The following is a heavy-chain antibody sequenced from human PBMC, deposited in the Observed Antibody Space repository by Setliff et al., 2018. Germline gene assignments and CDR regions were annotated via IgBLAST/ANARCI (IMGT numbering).Heavy chain of an antibody. CDR2: ISGDGNTV. CDR1: GFRFSDLY. CDR3: GRDVFDFRTGQGGP. D-gene: IGHD3-3*01. V-gene: IGHV3-11*04. J-gene: IGHJ5*02. Sequence: GGSLRLSCAASGFRFSDLYMSWVRQVPGKGLEWLSKISGDGNTVYYADSVRDRFTISRDNAKNSLYLQMNSLRAEDTSVYYCGRDVFDFRTGQGGPWGQGTRVTVSS.